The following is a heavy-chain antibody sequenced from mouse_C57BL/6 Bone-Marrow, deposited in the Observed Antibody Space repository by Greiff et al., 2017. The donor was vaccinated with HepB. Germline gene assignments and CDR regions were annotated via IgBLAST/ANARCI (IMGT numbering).Heavy chain of an antibody. CDR1: GYTFTSYW. D-gene: IGHD1-3*01. Sequence: VQRVESGTELVKPGASVKLSCKASGYTFTSYWMHWVKQRPGQGLEWIGNINPSNGGTNYNEKFKSKATMTVDKSSSTAYMQLSSLTSEDSAVYYCARSLYDYDAMDYWGQGTSVTVSS. CDR3: ARSLYDYDAMDY. V-gene: IGHV1-53*01. CDR2: INPSNGGT. J-gene: IGHJ4*01.